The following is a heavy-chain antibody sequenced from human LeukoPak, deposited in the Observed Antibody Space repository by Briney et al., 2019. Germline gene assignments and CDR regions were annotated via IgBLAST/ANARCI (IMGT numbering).Heavy chain of an antibody. CDR2: IWYDGSNK. Sequence: RSLRLSCAASGFTFSSYGMHWVRQAPGKGLEWVAVIWYDGSNKYYADSVKGRFTISRDNSKNTLYLQMNSLRAEDTAVYCCARDYAGENWFDPWGQGTLVTVSS. CDR1: GFTFSSYG. V-gene: IGHV3-33*01. CDR3: ARDYAGENWFDP. D-gene: IGHD3-16*01. J-gene: IGHJ5*02.